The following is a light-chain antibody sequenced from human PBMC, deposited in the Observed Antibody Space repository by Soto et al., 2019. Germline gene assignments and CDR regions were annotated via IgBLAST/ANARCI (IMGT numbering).Light chain of an antibody. CDR1: QGIGVY. CDR3: QKYNNAPLT. J-gene: IGKJ4*01. Sequence: DIQMTQSPSSLSASLGDRVTITCRASQGIGVYLAWFQQKPGNVPKLLIYAASTLQSGVPSRFSGSGSGTDFTLTISSLHPEDVATYYCQKYNNAPLTFGGGTKVEIK. V-gene: IGKV1-27*01. CDR2: AAS.